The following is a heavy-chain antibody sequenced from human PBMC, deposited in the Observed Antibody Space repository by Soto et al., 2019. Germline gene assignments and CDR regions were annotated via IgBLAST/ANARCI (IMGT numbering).Heavy chain of an antibody. D-gene: IGHD3-3*01. CDR3: ARSILEWLLYFDP. Sequence: PSETLSLTCTVSGGSISSGGYYWSWIRQHPGKGLEWIGYIYYSGSTYYNPSLKSRVTISVDTSKNQFSLKLSSVTAADTAVYYCARSILEWLLYFDPWGQGTLVTVSS. CDR2: IYYSGST. V-gene: IGHV4-31*03. CDR1: GGSISSGGYY. J-gene: IGHJ5*02.